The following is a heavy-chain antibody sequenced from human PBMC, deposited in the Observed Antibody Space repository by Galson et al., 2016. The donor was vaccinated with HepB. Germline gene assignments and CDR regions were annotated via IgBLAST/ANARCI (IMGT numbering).Heavy chain of an antibody. CDR1: GFTVSNNY. Sequence: SLRLSCAASGFTVSNNYMTWVRQAPGKGLEYVSVIYSGGTTYYADSVKGRFTISGDNSQNSLFLQMNTLRAEDTAVYFCVRGVYGDHGWFDYWGQGTLVTVSS. CDR2: IYSGGTT. D-gene: IGHD4-17*01. J-gene: IGHJ4*02. V-gene: IGHV3-66*02. CDR3: VRGVYGDHGWFDY.